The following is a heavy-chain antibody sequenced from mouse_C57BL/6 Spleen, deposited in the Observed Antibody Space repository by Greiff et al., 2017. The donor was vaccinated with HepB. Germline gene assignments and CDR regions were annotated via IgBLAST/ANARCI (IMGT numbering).Heavy chain of an antibody. Sequence: EVMLVESGGGLVKPGGSLKLSCAASGFTFSSYTMSWVRQTPEKRLEWVATISCGGGNTYYPDSVKGRFTISRDNAKNTLYLQMSSLRSEDTSLYYCSRSYYYGSTYPYYFDYWCQGTTLTVSS. CDR3: SRSYYYGSTYPYYFDY. CDR2: ISCGGGNT. CDR1: GFTFSSYT. V-gene: IGHV5-9*01. J-gene: IGHJ2*01. D-gene: IGHD1-1*01.